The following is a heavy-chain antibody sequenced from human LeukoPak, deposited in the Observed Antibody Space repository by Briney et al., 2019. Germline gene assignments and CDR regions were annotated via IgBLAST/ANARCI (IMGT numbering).Heavy chain of an antibody. D-gene: IGHD6-19*01. CDR2: FVGVVVTT. CDR1: GFPFDDFA. V-gene: IGHV3-43*02. J-gene: IGHJ6*02. Sequence: QPGGSLRLSCAASGFPFDDFAMHWVRQAPGKGLDWFSLFVGVVVTTSYANSVRGRFTISRDNSKNSLYLQMNSLRTEDTALYYCAKDLANSSGWYVRLVPIYYYGMDVWGQGTTVTVSS. CDR3: AKDLANSSGWYVRLVPIYYYGMDV.